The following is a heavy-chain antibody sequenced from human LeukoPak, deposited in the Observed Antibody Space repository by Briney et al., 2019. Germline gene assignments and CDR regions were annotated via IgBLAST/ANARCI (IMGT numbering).Heavy chain of an antibody. CDR1: VFPYHSYA. D-gene: IGHD3-3*01. J-gene: IGHJ4*02. CDR2: ICGRGDT. CDR3: AKDLAPYYDFWSGLGFDY. Sequence: GGSLRLSCAASVFPYHSYAMRWVRQAPGKGLEWVSRICGRGDTYYADSVKGRVSISRDNSMNTLYLQLSSLRAEDTAIYYCAKDLAPYYDFWSGLGFDYWGQGSLVSVSS. V-gene: IGHV3-23*01.